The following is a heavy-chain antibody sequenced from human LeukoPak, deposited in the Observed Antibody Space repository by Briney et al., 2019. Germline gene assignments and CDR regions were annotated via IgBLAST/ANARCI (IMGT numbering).Heavy chain of an antibody. CDR1: GGSISSSSYY. CDR2: IYYSGST. V-gene: IGHV4-39*07. Sequence: SETLSLTCTVSGGSISSSSYYWGWIRQPPGKGLEWIGSIYYSGSTYYNPSLKSRVTISVDTSKNQFSLKLSSVTAADTAVYYCARVVGAITMVRRVIGFDYWGQGTLVTVSS. J-gene: IGHJ4*02. CDR3: ARVVGAITMVRRVIGFDY. D-gene: IGHD3-10*01.